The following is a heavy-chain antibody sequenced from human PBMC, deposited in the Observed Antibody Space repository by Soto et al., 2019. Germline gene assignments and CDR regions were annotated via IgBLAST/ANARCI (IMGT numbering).Heavy chain of an antibody. CDR3: ARGYDFWSGPLGMDV. CDR2: IYHSGST. CDR1: GGSISSGGYS. J-gene: IGHJ6*02. D-gene: IGHD3-3*01. V-gene: IGHV4-30-2*05. Sequence: PSETLSLTCAVSGGSISSGGYSWSWIRQPPGKGLEWIGYIYHSGSTYYNPSLKSRVTISVDTSKNQFSLKLSSVTAADTAVYYCARGYDFWSGPLGMDVWGQGTTVTVSS.